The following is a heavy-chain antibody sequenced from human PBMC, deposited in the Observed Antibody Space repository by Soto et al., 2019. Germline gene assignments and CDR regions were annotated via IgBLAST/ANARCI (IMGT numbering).Heavy chain of an antibody. J-gene: IGHJ5*02. CDR1: GGSINSSSYF. Sequence: SETLSLTCSVSGGSINSSSYFWGWVRQPPGKGLEWIGSIYYSGSTYYNPSLRSRVTISVDASKNQFSLKLSSGTAADTAVLYCARHYSSGSRNWFDPWGQGTLVTVSS. CDR2: IYYSGST. D-gene: IGHD6-19*01. V-gene: IGHV4-39*01. CDR3: ARHYSSGSRNWFDP.